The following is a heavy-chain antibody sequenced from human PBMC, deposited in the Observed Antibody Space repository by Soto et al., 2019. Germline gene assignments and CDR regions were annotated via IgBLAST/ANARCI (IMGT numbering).Heavy chain of an antibody. CDR3: ARPPLIAARSLYYFDY. CDR2: INPNSGGT. D-gene: IGHD6-6*01. V-gene: IGHV1-2*02. Sequence: ASVKVSCKASGSTFTGYYMHWVRQAPGQGLEWMGWINPNSGGTNYAQKFQGRVTMTRDTSISTAYMELSRLRSDDTAVYYCARPPLIAARSLYYFDYWGQGTLVTVSS. J-gene: IGHJ4*02. CDR1: GSTFTGYY.